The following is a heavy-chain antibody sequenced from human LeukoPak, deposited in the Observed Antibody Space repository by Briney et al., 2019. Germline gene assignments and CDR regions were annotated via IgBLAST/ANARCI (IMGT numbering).Heavy chain of an antibody. Sequence: SVKVSCKASGGTFSSYAISWVRQAPGQGLEWMGRIIPILGIANYAQKFQGRVTITADKSTSTAYMELSSLRSEDTAVYYCARGGRRLRTEFWFDPWSQGTLVTVSS. CDR2: IIPILGIA. CDR3: ARGGRRLRTEFWFDP. V-gene: IGHV1-69*04. J-gene: IGHJ5*02. CDR1: GGTFSSYA. D-gene: IGHD3-16*01.